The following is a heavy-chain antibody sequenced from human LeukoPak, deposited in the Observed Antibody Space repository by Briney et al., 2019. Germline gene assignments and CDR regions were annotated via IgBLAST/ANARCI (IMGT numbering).Heavy chain of an antibody. CDR1: GYTLNDIS. Sequence: ASVKVPCKISGYTLNDISVHWVRQPPGKGLAWMGGVDPDDGQRVYAQRFQGRVTMTEDTSTNTAYMELSRLRSEDTAVYFCAAVSGHYTLLDAWGQGALVTVST. CDR2: VDPDDGQR. D-gene: IGHD4-11*01. V-gene: IGHV1-24*01. CDR3: AAVSGHYTLLDA. J-gene: IGHJ5*02.